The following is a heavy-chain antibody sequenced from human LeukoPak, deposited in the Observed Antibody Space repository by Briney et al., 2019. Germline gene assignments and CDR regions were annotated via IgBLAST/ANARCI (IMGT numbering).Heavy chain of an antibody. CDR2: IYYSGST. V-gene: IGHV4-31*03. Sequence: SETLSLTCTVSGGSISSGGYYWSWIRQHPGKGLEWIGYIYYSGSTYYNPSLKSRVTISVDTSKNQFSLKLSSVTAADTAVYYCARELIVVVPAAKGGYNWFDPWGQGTLATVSS. CDR1: GGSISSGGYY. CDR3: ARELIVVVPAAKGGYNWFDP. D-gene: IGHD2-2*01. J-gene: IGHJ5*02.